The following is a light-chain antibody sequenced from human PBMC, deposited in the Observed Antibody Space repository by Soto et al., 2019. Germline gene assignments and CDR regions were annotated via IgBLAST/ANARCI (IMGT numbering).Light chain of an antibody. V-gene: IGLV1-47*01. Sequence: QSVLPQPPSASGTPGQRVTISCSGSSSNLGRNFVYWYQQLPGTAPKLLIYKNNQRPSGVPDRFSGSKSGPSASLAISGLRSEDEADYYCATWDASLRAWVFGGGTKVTVL. CDR2: KNN. CDR3: ATWDASLRAWV. CDR1: SSNLGRNF. J-gene: IGLJ3*02.